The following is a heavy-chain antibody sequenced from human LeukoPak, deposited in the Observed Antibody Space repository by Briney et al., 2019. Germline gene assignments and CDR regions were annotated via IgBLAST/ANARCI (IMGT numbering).Heavy chain of an antibody. CDR3: ARYGLGDYFDY. J-gene: IGHJ4*02. V-gene: IGHV3-11*01. Sequence: GGSLRLSCAASGFTFSDYFMSWIRQAPGKGLEWVSYMSSSGGTIKYPASMKGRITTSRDNAKNSLYLQMHSLRAEDTAVYYCARYGLGDYFDYWGQGTLVTVSS. CDR1: GFTFSDYF. CDR2: MSSSGGTI. D-gene: IGHD3-16*01.